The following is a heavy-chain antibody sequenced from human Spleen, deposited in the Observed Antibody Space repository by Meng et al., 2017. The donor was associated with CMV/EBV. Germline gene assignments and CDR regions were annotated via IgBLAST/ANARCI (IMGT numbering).Heavy chain of an antibody. J-gene: IGHJ3*02. CDR3: ARVVPLNSPTYCGGDCYGDAFDI. Sequence: SWWSWVRQPPGRGLEWIGEIYHSGSTNYNPSLKSRVTISVDKSKNQFSLKLSSVTAADTAVYYCARVVPLNSPTYCGGDCYGDAFDIWGQGTMVTVSS. CDR1: SW. CDR2: IYHSGST. V-gene: IGHV4-4*02. D-gene: IGHD2-21*01.